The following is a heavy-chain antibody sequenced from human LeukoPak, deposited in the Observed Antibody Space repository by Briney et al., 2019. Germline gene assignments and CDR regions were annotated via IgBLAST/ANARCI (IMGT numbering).Heavy chain of an antibody. CDR2: ISGSGGSS. CDR3: SRGHGDYDYDYGMDV. CDR1: GFTFNNYA. J-gene: IGHJ6*02. D-gene: IGHD4-17*01. V-gene: IGHV3-23*01. Sequence: PGGSLRLSCAASGFTFNNYAMSWVRQAPGKGLEWVAGISGSGGSSYYADSVRGRFTLSRDNSKNTLSLQMNSLRAEDTAVYYCSRGHGDYDYDYGMDVWGQGTTVTVSS.